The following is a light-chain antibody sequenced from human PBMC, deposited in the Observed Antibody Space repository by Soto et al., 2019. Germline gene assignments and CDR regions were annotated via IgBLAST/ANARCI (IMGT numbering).Light chain of an antibody. J-gene: IGLJ3*02. Sequence: QSALTQPASVSGSAGQSITISCTGTSSDVGGYKYVSWYQQHPGKAPKLMIYDVSNRPSGVSNRFSGSKSGNTASLTISGLQAEDEADYYCSSYTGSSTWVFGGGTKLTVL. CDR1: SSDVGGYKY. CDR3: SSYTGSSTWV. V-gene: IGLV2-14*03. CDR2: DVS.